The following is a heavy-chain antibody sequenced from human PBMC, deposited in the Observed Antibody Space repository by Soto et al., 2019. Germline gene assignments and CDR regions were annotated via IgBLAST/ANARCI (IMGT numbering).Heavy chain of an antibody. Sequence: ASVKVSCKASGYTFTSYGISWVRQAPGQGLEWMGWISAYNGNTNYAQKLQGRVTMTTDTSTSTAYMELRSLRSDDTAVYYRATYEYGDYAFDIWGQGTMVTVSS. J-gene: IGHJ3*02. CDR3: ATYEYGDYAFDI. V-gene: IGHV1-18*01. CDR1: GYTFTSYG. D-gene: IGHD4-17*01. CDR2: ISAYNGNT.